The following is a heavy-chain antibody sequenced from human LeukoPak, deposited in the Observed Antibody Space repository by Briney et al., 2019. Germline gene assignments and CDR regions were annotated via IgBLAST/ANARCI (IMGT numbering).Heavy chain of an antibody. D-gene: IGHD3-22*01. CDR1: GFTFSSYW. J-gene: IGHJ3*02. CDR2: IKQVGSEK. CDR3: ARDSCGYYSNDAFDI. V-gene: IGHV3-7*01. Sequence: GGSLRLSCAASGFTFSSYWMSWVRQAPGKGLEWVANIKQVGSEKYYVDSVKGRFTISRDNAKNSLYLQMNSLRAEDTAVYYCARDSCGYYSNDAFDIWGQGTMVTVSS.